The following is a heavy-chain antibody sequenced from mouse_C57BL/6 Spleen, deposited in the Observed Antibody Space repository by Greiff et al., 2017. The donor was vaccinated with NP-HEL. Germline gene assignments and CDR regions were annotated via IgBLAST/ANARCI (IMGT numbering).Heavy chain of an antibody. Sequence: VQLQQSGAELVKPGASVKLSCTASGFNIKDYYMHWVKQRPEQGLEWIGRIDPEDGDTKYAPKFQGKATITADTSSNTAYLQLSSLTSEDTAVYYCARDDYDVRDWYCDVWGTGTTVTVSS. V-gene: IGHV14-2*01. D-gene: IGHD2-4*01. CDR3: ARDDYDVRDWYCDV. J-gene: IGHJ1*03. CDR2: IDPEDGDT. CDR1: GFNIKDYY.